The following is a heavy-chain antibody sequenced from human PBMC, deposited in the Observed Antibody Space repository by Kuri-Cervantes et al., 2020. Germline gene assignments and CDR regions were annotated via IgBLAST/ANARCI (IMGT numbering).Heavy chain of an antibody. Sequence: GESLKISCAASGFTFSSYDMHWVRQAPGKGLEWVSYISSGSSTIHYAEPVKGRFTISRDNAKSSLYLQMNSLRDEDTAVYYCARITYGSGSALNYWYFDLWGRGTLVTVSS. CDR3: ARITYGSGSALNYWYFDL. D-gene: IGHD3-10*01. CDR1: GFTFSSYD. J-gene: IGHJ2*01. V-gene: IGHV3-48*02. CDR2: ISSGSSTI.